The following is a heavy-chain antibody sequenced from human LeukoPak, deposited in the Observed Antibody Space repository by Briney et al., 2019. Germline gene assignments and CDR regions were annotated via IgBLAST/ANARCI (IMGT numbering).Heavy chain of an antibody. CDR2: ISGSGGST. D-gene: IGHD1-1*01. V-gene: IGHV3-23*01. J-gene: IGHJ6*02. CDR3: AKFPVPTTLYYYGMDV. CDR1: GFTFRSYA. Sequence: GGSLRLSCAASGFTFRSYAMSWVRQAPGKGLEWVSAISGSGGSTYYADSVKGRFTISRDNSKNTLYLQMNSLRAEDTAVYYCAKFPVPTTLYYYGMDVWGQGTTVTVSS.